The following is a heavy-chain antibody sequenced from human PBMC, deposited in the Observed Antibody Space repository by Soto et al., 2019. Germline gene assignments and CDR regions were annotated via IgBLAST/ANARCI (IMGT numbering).Heavy chain of an antibody. D-gene: IGHD2-8*01. Sequence: ASVNVSCKASGYTFTSYAMHWVRQAPGQGLEWMGIINPSGGSTSYAQKFQGRVTMTRDTSTSTVYMELSSLRSKDTAVYYCASVGYCTNGVCYPDLDYYYYGMDVWGQGTTVTVSS. CDR3: ASVGYCTNGVCYPDLDYYYYGMDV. CDR1: GYTFTSYA. CDR2: INPSGGST. J-gene: IGHJ6*02. V-gene: IGHV1-46*01.